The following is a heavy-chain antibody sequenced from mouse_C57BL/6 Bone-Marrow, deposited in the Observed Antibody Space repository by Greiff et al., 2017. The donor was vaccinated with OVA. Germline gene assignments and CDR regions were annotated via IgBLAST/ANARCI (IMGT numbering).Heavy chain of an antibody. V-gene: IGHV3-6*01. CDR2: ISYDGSN. J-gene: IGHJ4*01. CDR3: AREGYYGTCY. D-gene: IGHD1-1*01. CDR1: GYSITSGYI. Sequence: EVQLQESGPGLVKPSQSLSLTCSVTGYSITSGYIWNGIRQFPGNILEWVGIISYDGSNNYNPSLKNRFSITRDTSKNHFFLKLKTVTTEDTATYYCAREGYYGTCYWGQGTSVTVSS.